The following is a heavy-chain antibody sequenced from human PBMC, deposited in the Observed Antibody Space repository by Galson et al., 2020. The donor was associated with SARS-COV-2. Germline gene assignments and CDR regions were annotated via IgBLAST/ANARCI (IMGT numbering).Heavy chain of an antibody. Sequence: GGSLRLSCVASGFTFDDYAMHWVRQAPGKGLEWVSGISWNSGSIGYADSVKGRFTISRDNAKNSLYLQMNSLRAEDTALYYCASLGDYGDYYYYGMDVWGQGTTVTVSS. CDR1: GFTFDDYA. CDR3: ASLGDYGDYYYYGMDV. J-gene: IGHJ6*02. D-gene: IGHD4-17*01. CDR2: ISWNSGSI. V-gene: IGHV3-9*01.